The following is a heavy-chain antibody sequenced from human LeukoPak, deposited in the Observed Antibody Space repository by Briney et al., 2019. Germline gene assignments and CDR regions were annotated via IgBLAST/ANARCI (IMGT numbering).Heavy chain of an antibody. D-gene: IGHD3-3*01. J-gene: IGHJ4*02. CDR3: ARAHYDFWSGYSAGDYFDY. CDR2: INHSGST. Sequence: SETLSLTCAVYAGSFSGYYWSWIRQPPGKGLEWIGEINHSGSTNYNPSLKSRVTISVDTSKNQFSLKLSSVTAADTAVYYCARAHYDFWSGYSAGDYFDYWGQGTLVTVSS. V-gene: IGHV4-34*01. CDR1: AGSFSGYY.